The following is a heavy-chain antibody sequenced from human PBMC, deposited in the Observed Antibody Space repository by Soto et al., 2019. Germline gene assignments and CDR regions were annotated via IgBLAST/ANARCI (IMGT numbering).Heavy chain of an antibody. CDR3: ARESEDLTSNFDY. J-gene: IGHJ4*02. CDR1: GFTFTRYS. Sequence: GGSLGRSCSASGFTFTRYSMNWVRQAPGKWLEWVSSISITTNYIYYVDSINGRLTISRYDAKNALYLEMKSLRAEGTAVYYCARESEDLTSNFDYWGQGTLVTVSS. V-gene: IGHV3-21*06. CDR2: ISITTNYI.